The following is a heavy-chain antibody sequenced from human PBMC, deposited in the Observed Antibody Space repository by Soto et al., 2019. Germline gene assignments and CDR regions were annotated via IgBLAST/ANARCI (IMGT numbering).Heavy chain of an antibody. D-gene: IGHD2-15*01. CDR2: IIPIFGTV. CDR3: ARDPGGVAATPPNFDY. Sequence: ASVKVSCKASGGTFSSYAISWVRQAPGQGLEWMGGIIPIFGTVNYAQKFQGRVTITADESTSTAYMELSSLRSEDTAVYYCARDPGGVAATPPNFDYWGQGTLVTVSS. V-gene: IGHV1-69*13. J-gene: IGHJ4*02. CDR1: GGTFSSYA.